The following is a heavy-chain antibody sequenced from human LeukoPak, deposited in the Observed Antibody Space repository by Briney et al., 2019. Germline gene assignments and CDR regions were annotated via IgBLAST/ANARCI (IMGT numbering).Heavy chain of an antibody. CDR1: GGSFSGYY. V-gene: IGHV4-34*01. Sequence: SETLSLTCAVYGGSFSGYYWSWIRQPPGKGLEWIGEINHSGSTNYNPSLKSRVTISVDTSKNQFSLKLSSVTAADTAVYYCARRPPYCSGYYYDSSAVRGMDVWGQGTTVTVSS. D-gene: IGHD3-22*01. J-gene: IGHJ6*02. CDR2: INHSGST. CDR3: ARRPPYCSGYYYDSSAVRGMDV.